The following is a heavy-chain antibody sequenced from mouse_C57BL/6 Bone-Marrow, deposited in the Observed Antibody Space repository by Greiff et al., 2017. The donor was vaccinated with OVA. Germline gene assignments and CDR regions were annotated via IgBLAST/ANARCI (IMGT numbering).Heavy chain of an antibody. D-gene: IGHD1-1*01. Sequence: EVMLVESGGGLVKPGGSLKLSCAASGFTFSSYAMSWVRQTPEKRLEWVATISDGGSYTYYPDNVKGRFTISRDNAKNNLYLQMSHLKSEDTAMYYCARERESPTVVATRYFDYWGQGTTLTVSS. CDR1: GFTFSSYA. CDR3: ARERESPTVVATRYFDY. J-gene: IGHJ2*01. CDR2: ISDGGSYT. V-gene: IGHV5-4*01.